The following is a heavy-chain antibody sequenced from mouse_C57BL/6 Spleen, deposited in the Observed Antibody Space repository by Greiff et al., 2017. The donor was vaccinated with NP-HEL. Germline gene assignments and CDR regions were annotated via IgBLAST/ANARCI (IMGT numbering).Heavy chain of an antibody. Sequence: EVMLVESGGGLVKPGGSLKLSCAASGFTFSSYAMSWVRQTPEKRLEWVATISDGGSYTYYPDNVKGRFTISRDNAKNNLYLQMSHLKSEDTAMYYCARGGVAYWGQGTLVTVSA. CDR3: ARGGVAY. CDR2: ISDGGSYT. J-gene: IGHJ3*01. CDR1: GFTFSSYA. V-gene: IGHV5-4*03.